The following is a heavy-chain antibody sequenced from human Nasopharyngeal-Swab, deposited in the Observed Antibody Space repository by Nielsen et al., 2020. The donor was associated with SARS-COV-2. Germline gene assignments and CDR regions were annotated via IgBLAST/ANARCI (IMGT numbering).Heavy chain of an antibody. J-gene: IGHJ3*02. D-gene: IGHD3-22*01. CDR2: TSSSGNTI. CDR3: AKPLKNYYDSSGPYDGFNI. V-gene: IGHV3-11*01. Sequence: WIRQPPGKGLEWVSYTSSSGNTIYYADSVKGRFTISRDSAKNSLFLQMNSLRAEDTAVYYCAKPLKNYYDSSGPYDGFNIWGQGALVTVSS.